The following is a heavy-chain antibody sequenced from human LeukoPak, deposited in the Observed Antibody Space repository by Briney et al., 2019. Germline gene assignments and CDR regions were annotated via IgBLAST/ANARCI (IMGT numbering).Heavy chain of an antibody. CDR2: IWNDASNK. Sequence: GGSLTLSCATSGFRFSNFGMHWVRQAPAKGLEGVAIIWNDASNKYYADSVKGRFTISRDNSKNMLFLQMNSLRVEDTAVYYCLRGEYSSSWPSEYFQHWGQGTLVPVSS. V-gene: IGHV3-33*01. J-gene: IGHJ1*01. CDR1: GFRFSNFG. D-gene: IGHD6-13*01. CDR3: LRGEYSSSWPSEYFQH.